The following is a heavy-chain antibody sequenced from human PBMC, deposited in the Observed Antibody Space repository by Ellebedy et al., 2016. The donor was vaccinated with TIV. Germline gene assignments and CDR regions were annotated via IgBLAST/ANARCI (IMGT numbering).Heavy chain of an antibody. V-gene: IGHV3-30*02. J-gene: IGHJ5*02. D-gene: IGHD3-22*01. CDR2: IRYDGTSE. CDR3: AKEGDSSLHS. Sequence: PGGSLRLSCAASGFTFSSYGMHWVRQAPGKGLEWVAFIRYDGTSEYYADSVKGRLTISRDNSKNTLHLQMNSLRAEDTAVYYCAKEGDSSLHSWGQGTLVTVSS. CDR1: GFTFSSYG.